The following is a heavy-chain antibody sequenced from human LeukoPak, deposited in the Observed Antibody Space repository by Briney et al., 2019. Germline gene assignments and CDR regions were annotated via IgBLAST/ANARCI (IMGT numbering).Heavy chain of an antibody. D-gene: IGHD5-18*01. CDR1: GGSFSGYY. V-gene: IGHV4-34*01. CDR2: INHSGST. Sequence: SETLSLTCAVYGGSFSGYYWSWIRQPPGKGLEWIGEINHSGSTNYNPSLKSRVTISVDTSKNQFSLKLSSVTAADTAVYYCARGRTWIQLWLLLGYYFDYWGQGTLVTVSS. J-gene: IGHJ4*02. CDR3: ARGRTWIQLWLLLGYYFDY.